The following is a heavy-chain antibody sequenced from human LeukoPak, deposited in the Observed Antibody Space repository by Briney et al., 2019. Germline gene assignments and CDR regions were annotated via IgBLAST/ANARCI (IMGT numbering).Heavy chain of an antibody. D-gene: IGHD4-17*01. J-gene: IGHJ6*02. Sequence: SETLSLTCTVSGGSISSSSYYWGWIRQPPGKGLEWIGSIYYSGSTYYNPSLKSRVTISVDTSKNQFSLKLSSVTAADTAVYYCARDQGHGDYVSGMDVWGQGTTVTVSS. CDR3: ARDQGHGDYVSGMDV. CDR1: GGSISSSSYY. CDR2: IYYSGST. V-gene: IGHV4-39*07.